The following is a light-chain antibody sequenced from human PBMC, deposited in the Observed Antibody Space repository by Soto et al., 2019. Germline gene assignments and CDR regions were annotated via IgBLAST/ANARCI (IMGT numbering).Light chain of an antibody. CDR2: DAS. CDR1: QGISSA. J-gene: IGKJ3*01. CDR3: QQFNSYPFT. V-gene: IGKV1-13*02. Sequence: AIQLTQSPSSLSASVGDRVTITCRASQGISSALAWYQQKPGKAPKLLIYDASSLESGVPSRFSGSGSGTDFTLTISSLQPEDCATYSCQQFNSYPFTFGPGTKVDIK.